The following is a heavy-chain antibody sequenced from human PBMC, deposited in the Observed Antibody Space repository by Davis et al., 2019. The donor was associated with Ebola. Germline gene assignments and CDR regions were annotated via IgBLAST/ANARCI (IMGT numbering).Heavy chain of an antibody. D-gene: IGHD2/OR15-2a*01. Sequence: ASVKVSCKASGYTFTGYYMHWVRQAPGQGLEWMGRINPNSGGTNYAQKFQGRVTMTRDTSISTAYMELSRLRSDDTAVYYCARDLLYRMAEPSPWGQGTLVTVSS. CDR3: ARDLLYRMAEPSP. J-gene: IGHJ5*02. V-gene: IGHV1-2*06. CDR2: INPNSGGT. CDR1: GYTFTGYY.